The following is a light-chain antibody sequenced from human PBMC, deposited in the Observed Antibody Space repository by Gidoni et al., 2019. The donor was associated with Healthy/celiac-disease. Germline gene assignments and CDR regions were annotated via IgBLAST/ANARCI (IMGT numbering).Light chain of an antibody. CDR3: QVWDSSTPQVV. CDR2: RDS. Sequence: SYALTPPLSVSVALGQTARITCGANNIGSKNVHWYQQKPGQAPVLVIYRDSNRPSGIPERFSGSNSGNTATLTISRAQAGDEADYYCQVWDSSTPQVVFGGGTKLTVL. CDR1: NIGSKN. V-gene: IGLV3-9*01. J-gene: IGLJ2*01.